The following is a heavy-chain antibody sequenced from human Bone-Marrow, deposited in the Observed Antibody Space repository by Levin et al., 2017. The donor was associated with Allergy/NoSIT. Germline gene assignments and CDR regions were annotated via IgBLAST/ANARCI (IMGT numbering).Heavy chain of an antibody. D-gene: IGHD3-9*01. CDR2: IKQDGSEK. CDR3: ARGLLQYFDWLLPAFDY. V-gene: IGHV3-7*01. J-gene: IGHJ4*02. CDR1: GFISGGYW. Sequence: GGSLRLSCSTAGFISGGYWMSWVRQGPGKGLEWVANIKQDGSEKYYVDSVKGRFTISRDNAKNSLYLHMNSLRVEDTAVYFCARGLLQYFDWLLPAFDYWGQGTLVTVSS.